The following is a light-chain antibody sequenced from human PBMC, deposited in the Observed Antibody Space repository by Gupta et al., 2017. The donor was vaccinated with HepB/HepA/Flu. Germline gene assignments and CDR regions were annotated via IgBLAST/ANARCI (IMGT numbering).Light chain of an antibody. J-gene: IGKJ4*01. V-gene: IGKV1-39*01. CDR1: QSISRD. Sequence: DIQMTHSPSSLSASLGDRVTITCRASQSISRDLNWYQQKPGKAPKLLIYTESSWQSGVPSRFSGSGSGTDFTLTIIKRQPEEYANYYCQQGDSSPLTFGGGTKVEIK. CDR3: QQGDSSPLT. CDR2: TES.